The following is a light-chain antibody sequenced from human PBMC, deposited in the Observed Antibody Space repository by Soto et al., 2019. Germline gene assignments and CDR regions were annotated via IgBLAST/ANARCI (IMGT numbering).Light chain of an antibody. V-gene: IGKV3-15*01. J-gene: IGKJ4*01. Sequence: EIVLTQSPGTLSLSPVERATLSCMASQSVSSSYLAWYQQKPGQPPRLLIYGVSTRATGVPARFSGSGSETDFSLTISSLQIEDFALYYCQQSNNWPPLTFGGGTKVDIK. CDR1: QSVSSSY. CDR2: GVS. CDR3: QQSNNWPPLT.